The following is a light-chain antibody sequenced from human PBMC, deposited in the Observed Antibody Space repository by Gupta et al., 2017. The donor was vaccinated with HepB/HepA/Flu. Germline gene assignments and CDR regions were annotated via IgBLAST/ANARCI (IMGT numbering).Light chain of an antibody. CDR3: RQAKHCPCT. CDR1: QSRVFSDGNLY. V-gene: IGKV2-30*01. J-gene: IGKJ2*02. CDR2: KGS. Sequence: EGAMTQSTLSLPVTLGQPASISCRSSQSRVFSDGNLYLNWFQQRPGQSPMRLIYKGSDRDSGVPDRFSGSGSGTDFTLKISRGEADDVGVYYCRQAKHCPCTFGQGTKVEIK.